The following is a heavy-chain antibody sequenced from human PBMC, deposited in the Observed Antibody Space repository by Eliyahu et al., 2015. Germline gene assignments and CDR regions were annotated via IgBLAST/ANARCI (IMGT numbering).Heavy chain of an antibody. D-gene: IGHD2-15*01. V-gene: IGHV3-23*01. J-gene: IGHJ4*02. CDR2: ISGSGDTT. Sequence: EEQLLESGGGLVQPGESLRLSCAASGFTFSSYAMTWVRQAPGKGLEWVSAISGSGDTTYYPDSVKGRFTISRDNSKNTLYLQMNSLRAEDTAVYYCAIDSWGFDYWGQGTLVTVSS. CDR3: AIDSWGFDY. CDR1: GFTFSSYA.